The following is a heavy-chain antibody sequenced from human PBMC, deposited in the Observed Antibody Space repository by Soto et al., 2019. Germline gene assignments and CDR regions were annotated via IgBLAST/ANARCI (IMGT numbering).Heavy chain of an antibody. Sequence: QVQLVQSGAEVKKPGSSVKVSCKASGGTFSSYAISWVRQAPGQGLEWMGGIIPIFGTANYAQKFQGRVTMRAGDSTSTAYMELSSLRSEDTVVYCCARVGVSGRTDYWGQGTLVTVSS. V-gene: IGHV1-69*12. D-gene: IGHD1-26*01. CDR3: ARVGVSGRTDY. CDR1: GGTFSSYA. CDR2: IIPIFGTA. J-gene: IGHJ4*02.